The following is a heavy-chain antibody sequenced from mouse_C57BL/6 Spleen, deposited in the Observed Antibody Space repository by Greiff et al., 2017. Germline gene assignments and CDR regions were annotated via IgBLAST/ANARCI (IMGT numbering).Heavy chain of an antibody. V-gene: IGHV2-2*01. Sequence: QVQLKQSGPGLVQPSQSLSITCTVSGFSLTSYGVHWVRQSPGKGLEWLGVIWSGGRTDYNAAFISRLSISKDNSKSQVFFKMNSLQADDTAIYYCASDYDGGGSAMDYWGQGTSVTVSS. CDR3: ASDYDGGGSAMDY. J-gene: IGHJ4*01. CDR1: GFSLTSYG. D-gene: IGHD2-4*01. CDR2: IWSGGRT.